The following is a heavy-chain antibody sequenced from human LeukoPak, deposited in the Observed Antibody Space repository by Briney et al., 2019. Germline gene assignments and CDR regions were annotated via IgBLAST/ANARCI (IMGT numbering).Heavy chain of an antibody. CDR2: IYPGDSDT. J-gene: IGHJ4*02. D-gene: IGHD6-13*01. CDR1: GYRFATYW. V-gene: IGHV5-51*01. CDR3: ARHPSSSSRDRFDY. Sequence: GESLKISCQGSGYRFATYWIGWVRQRPGKGPEWMGIIYPGDSDTRYSPSFQGQVTISADESISTAYLKWSSLKASDTAMYYCARHPSSSSRDRFDYWGQGTLVTVSS.